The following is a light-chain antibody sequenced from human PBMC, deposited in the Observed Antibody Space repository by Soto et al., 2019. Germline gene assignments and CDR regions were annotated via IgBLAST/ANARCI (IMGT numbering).Light chain of an antibody. J-gene: IGLJ1*01. CDR2: DVS. Sequence: QSALTQPASVSGSPGQSITNSCTGTSSDVGGYNYVSWYQQHPGKAPKFMIYDVSNRPSGVSNRFSGSKSGNTASLTISGLQAEDEADYYCCSYTTSNTRQIVFGTGTKVTVL. CDR1: SSDVGGYNY. V-gene: IGLV2-14*01. CDR3: CSYTTSNTRQIV.